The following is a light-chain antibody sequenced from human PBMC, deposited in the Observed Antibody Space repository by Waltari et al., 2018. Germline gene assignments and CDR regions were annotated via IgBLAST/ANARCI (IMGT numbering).Light chain of an antibody. J-gene: IGLJ2*01. V-gene: IGLV1-47*01. Sequence: QSVLTQPPSASGTPGQRVTISCSGSSSNIGSNYVYWYQQLPGTAPKLLIYGNNPRPTGVRDRFSGSKSGTSASLAIRGLRSEDEADYYCAAWDDSLSGPVFGGGTKLTVL. CDR2: GNN. CDR1: SSNIGSNY. CDR3: AAWDDSLSGPV.